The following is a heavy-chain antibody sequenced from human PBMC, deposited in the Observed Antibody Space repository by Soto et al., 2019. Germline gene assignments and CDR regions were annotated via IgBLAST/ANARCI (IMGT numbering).Heavy chain of an antibody. J-gene: IGHJ5*02. V-gene: IGHV3-30-3*01. CDR2: ISYARSNK. D-gene: IGHD3-10*01. Sequence: GGSLRLSCAASGFTFSSYAMHWVRQAPGKGLEWVAVISYARSNKYYADSVKGRVTISRDNSKNTLYLQMNSLRAEDTAVYYCEPDPYGSLPTWFDHWGQGALVTVSS. CDR1: GFTFSSYA. CDR3: EPDPYGSLPTWFDH.